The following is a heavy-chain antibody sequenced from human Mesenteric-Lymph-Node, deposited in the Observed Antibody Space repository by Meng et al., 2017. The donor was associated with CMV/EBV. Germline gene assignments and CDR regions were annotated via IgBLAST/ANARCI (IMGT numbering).Heavy chain of an antibody. CDR1: GFTFSSYD. CDR2: IRYDGSNI. D-gene: IGHD3-22*01. J-gene: IGHJ4*02. Sequence: GESLQISCAASGFTFSSYDMHWVRQAPGQGLEWVAFIRYDGSNIYYTDSVKGRFTISRDNSKNTLYLQMNSLRAEDTALYYCAKDNRFDSSGYYHPYLDYWGQGTLVTVSS. CDR3: AKDNRFDSSGYYHPYLDY. V-gene: IGHV3-30*02.